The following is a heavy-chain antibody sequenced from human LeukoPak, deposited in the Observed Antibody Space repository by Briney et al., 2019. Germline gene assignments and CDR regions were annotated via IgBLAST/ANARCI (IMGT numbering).Heavy chain of an antibody. J-gene: IGHJ4*02. CDR2: ISYDGSNE. V-gene: IGHV3-30*04. CDR1: QFTFSSYA. CDR3: ARDRAQYCSGGSCFSTPTDY. D-gene: IGHD2-15*01. Sequence: GGSLRLSCAASQFTFSSYAMHWVRQAPGKGLEWVAVISYDGSNEYYADSVKGLFTISRDNSKNTLYLQMNSLRAADTALYYCARDRAQYCSGGSCFSTPTDYWGQGTLVTVSS.